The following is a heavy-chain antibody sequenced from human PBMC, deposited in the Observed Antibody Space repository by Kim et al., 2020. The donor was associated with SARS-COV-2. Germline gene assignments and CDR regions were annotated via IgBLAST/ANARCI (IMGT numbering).Heavy chain of an antibody. V-gene: IGHV3-9*01. D-gene: IGHD2-8*02. Sequence: GYADSVKGRFTISRDNAKNSLYLQMSSLRAEDTALYYCAKGQLVVSKGFDPWGQGTQVTVSS. CDR3: AKGQLVVSKGFDP. J-gene: IGHJ5*02.